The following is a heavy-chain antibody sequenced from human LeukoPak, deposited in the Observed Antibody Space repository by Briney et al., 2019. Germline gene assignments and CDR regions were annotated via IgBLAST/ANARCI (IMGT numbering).Heavy chain of an antibody. Sequence: ASVKVSCKASGYAFTSYGISWVRQAPGQGLEWMGWINPNSGGTNYAQKFQGRVTMTRDTSISTAYMELSRLTSDDTAVYYCARKWELPFDYWGQGTLVTVSS. CDR3: ARKWELPFDY. V-gene: IGHV1-2*02. CDR1: GYAFTSYG. J-gene: IGHJ4*02. D-gene: IGHD1-26*01. CDR2: INPNSGGT.